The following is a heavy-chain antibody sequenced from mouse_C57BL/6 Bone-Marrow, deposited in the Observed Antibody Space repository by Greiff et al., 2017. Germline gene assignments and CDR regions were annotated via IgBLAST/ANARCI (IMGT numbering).Heavy chain of an antibody. CDR1: GFTFSSSG. CDR3: ARRRQLRLFDY. D-gene: IGHD3-2*02. J-gene: IGHJ2*01. Sequence: EVHLVESGGDLVKPGGSLKLSCAASGFTFSSSGMSWVRQTPDKRLEWVATISSGGSYTDSPDSVKGRFTISRDNAKNTLYLQMSSLKSEDTAMYYGARRRQLRLFDYWGQGTTLTVSS. CDR2: ISSGGSYT. V-gene: IGHV5-6*01.